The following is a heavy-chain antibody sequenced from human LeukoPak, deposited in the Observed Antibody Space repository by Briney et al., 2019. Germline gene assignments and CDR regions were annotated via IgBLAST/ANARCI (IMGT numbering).Heavy chain of an antibody. Sequence: ASVKVSCKASGYTFINYAIGWVRQAPGQGLEWMGGIIPIFGTANYAQKFQGRVTITADESTSTAYMELSSLRSEDTAVYYCARVPSIVVVITGYFDYWGQGTLVTVSS. CDR3: ARVPSIVVVITGYFDY. D-gene: IGHD3-22*01. J-gene: IGHJ4*02. CDR2: IIPIFGTA. CDR1: GYTFINYA. V-gene: IGHV1-69*13.